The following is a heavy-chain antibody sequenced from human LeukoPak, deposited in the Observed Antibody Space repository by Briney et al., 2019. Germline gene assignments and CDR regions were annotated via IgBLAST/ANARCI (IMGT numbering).Heavy chain of an antibody. CDR2: IQYDGSNK. V-gene: IGHV3-30*02. D-gene: IGHD1-26*01. CDR3: AKDKSGSFDY. CDR1: GFTFSSYA. J-gene: IGHJ4*02. Sequence: GGSLRLSCAASGFTFSSYAMHWVRQAPGKGLEWVAFIQYDGSNKYYADSVKGRFTISRDNSKNTLYLQMNSLRAEDTAVYYCAKDKSGSFDYWGQGTLVTVSS.